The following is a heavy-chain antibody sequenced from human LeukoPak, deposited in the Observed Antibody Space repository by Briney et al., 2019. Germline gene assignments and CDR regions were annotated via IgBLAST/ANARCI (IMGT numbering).Heavy chain of an antibody. D-gene: IGHD6-13*01. CDR3: ASTRPSSSWYY. CDR1: GASISSSSHF. J-gene: IGHJ4*02. CDR2: IYYSGGT. V-gene: IGHV4-39*01. Sequence: SETLSLTCTVSGASISSSSHFWGWIRPPPGKGLQWIGSIYYSGGTYYNPSLKSRVTISADTSKNQFSLKLSSVTAADTAVYYCASTRPSSSWYYWGQGTPVTVSS.